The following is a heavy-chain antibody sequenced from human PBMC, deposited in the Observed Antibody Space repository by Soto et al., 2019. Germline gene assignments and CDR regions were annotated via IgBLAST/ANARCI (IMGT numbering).Heavy chain of an antibody. D-gene: IGHD2-15*01. CDR2: ISGSGGST. CDR3: AKDSSSGCSGGSCYSGVDY. Sequence: GGSLRLSCAASGFTFSSYAMSWVRQAPGKGLEWVSAISGSGGSTYYADSVKGRFTISRDNSKNTLYLQMNSLRAEDTAVYYCAKDSSSGCSGGSCYSGVDYWGQGTLVTVSS. J-gene: IGHJ4*02. CDR1: GFTFSSYA. V-gene: IGHV3-23*01.